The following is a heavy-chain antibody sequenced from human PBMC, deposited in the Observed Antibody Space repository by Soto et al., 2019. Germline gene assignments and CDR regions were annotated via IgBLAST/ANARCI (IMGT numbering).Heavy chain of an antibody. D-gene: IGHD7-27*01. J-gene: IGHJ6*02. CDR1: GDSFTSYW. CDR3: TVSGDPYYYGMDV. CDR2: IYPGDSDT. V-gene: IGHV5-51*01. Sequence: VESLKIACGGSGDSFTSYWIGWVRQMPGKGLEWMGIIYPGDSDTRYSPSFQGQVTISADKSISTAYLQWSSLKASDTAMYYCTVSGDPYYYGMDVWGQGTTVTVSS.